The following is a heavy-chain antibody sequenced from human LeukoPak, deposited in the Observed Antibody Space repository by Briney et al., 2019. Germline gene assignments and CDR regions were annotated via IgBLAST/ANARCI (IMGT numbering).Heavy chain of an antibody. Sequence: GGSLRLSCAASGFTFSSYATSWVRQAPGEGLEWVSVISGSGGTTYSADSVRGRFTISRDNSKNTLYLQMNSLRAEDTAAYYCARERGNNGGNTNGYFDYWGQGTLVTVSS. CDR2: ISGSGGTT. D-gene: IGHD4-23*01. CDR1: GFTFSSYA. V-gene: IGHV3-23*01. J-gene: IGHJ4*02. CDR3: ARERGNNGGNTNGYFDY.